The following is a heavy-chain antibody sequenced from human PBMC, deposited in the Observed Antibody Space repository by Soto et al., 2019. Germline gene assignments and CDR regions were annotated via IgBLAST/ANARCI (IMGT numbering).Heavy chain of an antibody. CDR3: AKGDHLLSSYGMDV. J-gene: IGHJ6*02. V-gene: IGHV3-9*01. Sequence: GGSLRLSCAASGFTFDDYAMHWVRQAPGKGLEWVSGISWNSGSIGYADSVKGRFTISRDNAKNSLYLQMNSLRAEDTALYYCAKGDHLLSSYGMDVWGQGTTVTVSS. D-gene: IGHD3-10*01. CDR1: GFTFDDYA. CDR2: ISWNSGSI.